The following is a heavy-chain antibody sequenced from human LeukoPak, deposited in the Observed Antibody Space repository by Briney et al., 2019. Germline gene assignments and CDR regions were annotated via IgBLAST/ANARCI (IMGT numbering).Heavy chain of an antibody. V-gene: IGHV4-59*01. J-gene: IGHJ6*02. Sequence: SEILSLTCTVSGGSISSYYWSWIRQPPGKGLEWIGYIYYSGSTNYNPSLKSRFTISVDTSTNQFSLKLSSVAAADTAVYSRARGYCSGGSCYSDGMDVWGQGTTVTVSS. CDR3: ARGYCSGGSCYSDGMDV. D-gene: IGHD2-15*01. CDR1: GGSISSYY. CDR2: IYYSGST.